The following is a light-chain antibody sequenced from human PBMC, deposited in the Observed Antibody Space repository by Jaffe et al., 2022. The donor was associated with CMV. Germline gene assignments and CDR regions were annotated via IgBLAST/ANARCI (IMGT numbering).Light chain of an antibody. CDR3: QSYDSSLSAYV. CDR2: DNT. Sequence: QSVLTQPPSVSGAPGQRVTISCTGSSSNIGAGYDVQWYQQLPGTAPKLVIYDNTNRPSGVPDRFAGSKSGTSASLAITGLQAEDEADYYCQSYDSSLSAYVFGSGTEVTVL. V-gene: IGLV1-40*01. CDR1: SSNIGAGYD. J-gene: IGLJ1*01.